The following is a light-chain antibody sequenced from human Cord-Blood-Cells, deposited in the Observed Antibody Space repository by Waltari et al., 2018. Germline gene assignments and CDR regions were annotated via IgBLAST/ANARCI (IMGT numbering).Light chain of an antibody. J-gene: IGKJ1*01. CDR2: GES. CDR3: QQYNNWPRT. Sequence: EIVMTQSPATLSVSPGERATLPCRARKSVSSNLDGYQQKPGQAPRLLIYGESTRATGIPARFSGSGSGTEFTLTISSLQSEDFAVYYCQQYNNWPRTFGQGTKVEIK. CDR1: KSVSSN. V-gene: IGKV3-15*01.